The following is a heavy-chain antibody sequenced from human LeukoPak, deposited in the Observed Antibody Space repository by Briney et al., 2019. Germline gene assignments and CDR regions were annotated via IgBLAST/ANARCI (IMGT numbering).Heavy chain of an antibody. CDR2: INHSGST. J-gene: IGHJ5*02. CDR3: AREVFYGSGSYPAWFDP. D-gene: IGHD3-10*01. CDR1: GGSFSGYY. V-gene: IGHV4-34*01. Sequence: SETLSLTCAVYGGSFSGYYWSWIRHPPGKGLEWIGEINHSGSTNYNPSLKSRVTISVDTSKNQFSLKLSSVTAADTAVYYCAREVFYGSGSYPAWFDPWGQGTLVTVSS.